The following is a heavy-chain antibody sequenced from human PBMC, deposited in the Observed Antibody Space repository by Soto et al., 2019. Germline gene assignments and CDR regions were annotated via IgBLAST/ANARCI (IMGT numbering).Heavy chain of an antibody. Sequence: GGSLRLSCAASGFTFSSYAMHWVRQAPGKGLEWVAVISYDGSNKYYADSVKGRFTISRDNSKNTLYLQMNSLRAEDTAVYYCATNQLPRVDGSPTYYFDYWGQGTLVPVSS. CDR2: ISYDGSNK. CDR1: GFTFSSYA. CDR3: ATNQLPRVDGSPTYYFDY. V-gene: IGHV3-30-3*01. D-gene: IGHD2-2*01. J-gene: IGHJ4*02.